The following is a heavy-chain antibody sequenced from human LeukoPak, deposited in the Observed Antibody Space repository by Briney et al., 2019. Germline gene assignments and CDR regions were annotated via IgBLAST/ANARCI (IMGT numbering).Heavy chain of an antibody. D-gene: IGHD3-9*01. CDR1: GGTFSSYA. Sequence: GASVKVSCKASGGTFSSYAISWVRQAPGQGLEWMGGIIPIFGTANYAQKFQGRVTITADESTSTAYMELSSLRSEDTAVYYCASCRITISGKTRDYYYMDVWGKGTTVTISS. V-gene: IGHV1-69*13. J-gene: IGHJ6*03. CDR2: IIPIFGTA. CDR3: ASCRITISGKTRDYYYMDV.